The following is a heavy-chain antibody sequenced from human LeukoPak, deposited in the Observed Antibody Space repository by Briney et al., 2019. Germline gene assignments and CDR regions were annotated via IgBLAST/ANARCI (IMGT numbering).Heavy chain of an antibody. J-gene: IGHJ4*02. Sequence: ASVKVSCKASGYTFTSYAMNWVRQAAGQGLEGMGWINTNTGDPTYAQGFTGRFVFSLDTSVSTAYLQISSLQAEDTAVYYCARAYCSSTSCYYFDYWGQGTLVTVSS. V-gene: IGHV7-4-1*02. CDR2: INTNTGDP. CDR1: GYTFTSYA. CDR3: ARAYCSSTSCYYFDY. D-gene: IGHD2-2*01.